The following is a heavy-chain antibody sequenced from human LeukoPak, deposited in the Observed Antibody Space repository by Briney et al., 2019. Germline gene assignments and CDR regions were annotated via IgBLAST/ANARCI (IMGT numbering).Heavy chain of an antibody. Sequence: ASVTVSCKPSGYSFTHYYMHWVRQAPGQGLEWMGWINPDSGGTSSAQKFQGRVTMTRDTSITTVYMEVSWLTSDDTAIYYCARADRLDGGPYLIGPWGQGTLVTVSS. D-gene: IGHD2-21*01. CDR2: INPDSGGT. CDR3: ARADRLDGGPYLIGP. V-gene: IGHV1-2*02. CDR1: GYSFTHYY. J-gene: IGHJ5*02.